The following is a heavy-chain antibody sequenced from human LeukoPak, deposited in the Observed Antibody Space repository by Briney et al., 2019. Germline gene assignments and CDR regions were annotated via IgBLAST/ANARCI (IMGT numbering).Heavy chain of an antibody. Sequence: SETLSLTCAVYGGSFSGYYWSWIRQPPGKGLEWIGEINHSGSTNYNPSLKSRVTISVDTSKNQFSLKLSSVTAADTAVYYCARPIAAAGTKAFDIWGQGTIVTVSS. J-gene: IGHJ3*02. V-gene: IGHV4-34*01. CDR2: INHSGST. CDR1: GGSFSGYY. CDR3: ARPIAAAGTKAFDI. D-gene: IGHD6-13*01.